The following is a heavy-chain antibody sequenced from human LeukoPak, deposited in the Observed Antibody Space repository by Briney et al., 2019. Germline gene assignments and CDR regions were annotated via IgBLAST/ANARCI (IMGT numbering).Heavy chain of an antibody. Sequence: SETLSLTCTVSGGSISSYYWSWIRQPPGKGLEWIGYIYYSGSTNYNPSLKSRVTISVDTSKNQFSLKLSSVTAADTAVYYCARMPMIVVGSHTPFDYWGQGTLVTVSS. D-gene: IGHD3-22*01. CDR3: ARMPMIVVGSHTPFDY. CDR2: IYYSGST. J-gene: IGHJ4*02. CDR1: GGSISSYY. V-gene: IGHV4-59*01.